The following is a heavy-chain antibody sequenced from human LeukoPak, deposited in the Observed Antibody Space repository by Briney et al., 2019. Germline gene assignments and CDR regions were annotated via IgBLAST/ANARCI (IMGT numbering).Heavy chain of an antibody. Sequence: GASVKVSCKASGGTFISYAISWVRQAPGQGLEWMGGIIPIFGTANYAQKFQGRVTITADESTSTAYMELSSLRSEDTAVYYCARDRCWNYYDSSGYYCAFDIWGQGTMVTVSS. V-gene: IGHV1-69*13. D-gene: IGHD3-22*01. CDR2: IIPIFGTA. CDR1: GGTFISYA. J-gene: IGHJ3*02. CDR3: ARDRCWNYYDSSGYYCAFDI.